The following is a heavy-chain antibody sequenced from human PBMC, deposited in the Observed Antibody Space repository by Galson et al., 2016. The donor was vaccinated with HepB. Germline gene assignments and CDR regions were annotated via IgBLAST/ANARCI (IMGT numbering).Heavy chain of an antibody. CDR3: ARSGYNSGYLDS. CDR1: GVTVSNNY. V-gene: IGHV3-53*01. J-gene: IGHJ4*02. D-gene: IGHD5-18*01. Sequence: SLRLSCAASGVTVSNNYMTWVRQTPGMGLEWVSVIYASGDKYYTDSVKGRFTISRDNSKNKLYLQMNNLRAEDTAVYYCARSGYNSGYLDSWGQGTQVTVSS. CDR2: IYASGDK.